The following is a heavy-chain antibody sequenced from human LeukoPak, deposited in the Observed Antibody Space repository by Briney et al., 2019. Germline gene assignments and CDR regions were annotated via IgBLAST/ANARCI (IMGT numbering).Heavy chain of an antibody. CDR2: ISGSGGST. J-gene: IGHJ4*02. V-gene: IGHV3-23*01. CDR1: GFTFSSYA. Sequence: PGWSLRLSCAASGFTFSSYAMSWVRQAPGKGLEWVSAISGSGGSTYYADSVKGRFTISRDNSKKTLYLQMNSLRAEDTAVYCCAKDGQEFVNTFFDYWGQGTLVTVSS. D-gene: IGHD3-10*01. CDR3: AKDGQEFVNTFFDY.